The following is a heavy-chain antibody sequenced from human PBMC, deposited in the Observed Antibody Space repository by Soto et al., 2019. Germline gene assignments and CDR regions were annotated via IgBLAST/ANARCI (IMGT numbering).Heavy chain of an antibody. CDR2: ISWGGGST. J-gene: IGHJ6*02. Sequence: EVQLVESGGVVVQPGGSLRLSCVASGFIFEDYDMNWVRQVPGKGLEWVARISWGGGSTYYVDSVKGRFTISRDNYKNSLHLQMNSLRAEDTAVYYWAIISGAMDVWGQGTTVTVSS. CDR3: AIISGAMDV. V-gene: IGHV3-43D*04. D-gene: IGHD1-20*01. CDR1: GFIFEDYD.